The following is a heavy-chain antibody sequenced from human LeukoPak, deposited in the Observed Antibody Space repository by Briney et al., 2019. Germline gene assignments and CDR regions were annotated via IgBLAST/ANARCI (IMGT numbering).Heavy chain of an antibody. CDR2: FYHTGST. J-gene: IGHJ5*02. CDR3: AREGYSSSLRGNWFDP. V-gene: IGHV4-39*07. Sequence: PSETLSLTCTVSGGSISSSGYYWGWIRQPPGKGLESIGSFYHTGSTYYNPSLKSRVTISVDTSKNQFSLKLSSVTAADTAVYYCAREGYSSSLRGNWFDPWGQGTLVTVSS. CDR1: GGSISSSGYY. D-gene: IGHD6-13*01.